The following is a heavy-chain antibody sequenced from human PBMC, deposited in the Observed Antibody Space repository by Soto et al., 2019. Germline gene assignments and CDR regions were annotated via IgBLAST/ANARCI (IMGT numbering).Heavy chain of an antibody. V-gene: IGHV5-51*01. CDR2: IYPGDSDT. CDR1: GYSFTSYW. Sequence: TGESLKISCKGSGYSFTSYWIGWVRQMPGKGLEWMGIIYPGDSDTRYSPSFQGQVTISADKSISTAYLQWRSVKASDTAMYYCARTESGCSYCYADVCGKGSALAVAS. CDR3: ARTESGCSYCYADV. J-gene: IGHJ6*03. D-gene: IGHD5-18*01.